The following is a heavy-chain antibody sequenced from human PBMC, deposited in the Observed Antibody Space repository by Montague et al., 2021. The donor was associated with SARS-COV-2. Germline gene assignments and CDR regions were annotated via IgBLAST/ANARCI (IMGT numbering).Heavy chain of an antibody. J-gene: IGHJ5*02. CDR3: ARDGGTVTTFLGVGYLRGVLNWFDP. D-gene: IGHD4-17*01. CDR2: IYYSGST. CDR1: GGSISSSSYY. V-gene: IGHV4-39*07. Sequence: SETLSLTCTVSGGSISSSSYYWGWIRQPPGKGLEWIGSIYYSGSTYYNPSLKSRVTISVDTSKNQFSLKLSSVTAADTAVYYCARDGGTVTTFLGVGYLRGVLNWFDPWGQGTLVTVSS.